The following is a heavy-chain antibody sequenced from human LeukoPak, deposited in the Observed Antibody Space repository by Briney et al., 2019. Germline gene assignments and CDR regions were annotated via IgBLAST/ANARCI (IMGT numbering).Heavy chain of an antibody. CDR2: IYPGDSET. Sequence: GESLKISCKGSGYSFASYWIGWVRQMPGKGPEWMGIIYPGDSETRYSPSFQGHVTISVDKSIDTAYLHWSSLKASDTAMYYCATTSRYFDHWGQGTLVTVSS. CDR1: GYSFASYW. D-gene: IGHD6-6*01. V-gene: IGHV5-51*01. J-gene: IGHJ4*02. CDR3: ATTSRYFDH.